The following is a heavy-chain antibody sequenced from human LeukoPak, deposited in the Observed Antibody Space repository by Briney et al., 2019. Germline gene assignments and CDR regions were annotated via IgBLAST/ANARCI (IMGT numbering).Heavy chain of an antibody. CDR2: IGGSGGST. D-gene: IGHD6-13*01. CDR1: GFTFSNYA. Sequence: GGSLRLSCAASGFTFSNYAMRWVRQAPGQGVEWVSRIGGSGGSTYYAHYVKGRFTISRDNSKNTLYLQMNSLRAEDRAVYYCAKVETAAAATLRGFDYWGQGTLVTVSS. CDR3: AKVETAAAATLRGFDY. J-gene: IGHJ4*02. V-gene: IGHV3-23*01.